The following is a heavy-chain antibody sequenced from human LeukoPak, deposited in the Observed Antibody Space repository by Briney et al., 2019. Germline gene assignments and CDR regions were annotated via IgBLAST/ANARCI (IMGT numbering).Heavy chain of an antibody. CDR3: AKDEYSSTLLGY. CDR2: ISGSGGST. D-gene: IGHD6-6*01. V-gene: IGHV3-23*01. J-gene: IGHJ3*01. CDR1: GFTFSNYA. Sequence: PGGSLRLSCAASGFTFSNYAMNWVRQAPGKGLEWVSAISGSGGSTYYADSVKGRFTISRDNSKNTLYLQMNSLRAEDTAVYYCAKDEYSSTLLGYWGQGTMVTVSS.